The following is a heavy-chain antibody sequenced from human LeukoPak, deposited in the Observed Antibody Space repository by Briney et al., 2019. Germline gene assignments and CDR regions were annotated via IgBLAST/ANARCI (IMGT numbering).Heavy chain of an antibody. Sequence: SETLSLTCTVSGSSISSNHFWGWIRQPPGKGLEWIGYIYYSGSTNYNPSLKSRVTISVDTSKNQFSLKLSSVTAADTAVYYCARTTRSSDFDYWGQGTLVTVSS. CDR1: GSSISSNHF. CDR2: IYYSGST. D-gene: IGHD1-26*01. J-gene: IGHJ4*02. CDR3: ARTTRSSDFDY. V-gene: IGHV4-59*11.